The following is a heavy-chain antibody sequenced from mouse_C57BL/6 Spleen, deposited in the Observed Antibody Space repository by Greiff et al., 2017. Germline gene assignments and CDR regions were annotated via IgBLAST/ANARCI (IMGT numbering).Heavy chain of an antibody. CDR3: ARYSLNGYAMNY. CDR2: IRNKATGYTT. CDR1: GFTFTDYY. V-gene: IGHV7-3*01. D-gene: IGHD6-2*01. J-gene: IGHJ4*01. Sequence: EVLGVESGGGLVQPGGSLSLSCEASGFTFTDYYMCWVRQPPGKALEWLGFIRNKATGYTTEYSASVKGRFTISRDNSQSILYLQMNALRAEDSATYNCARYSLNGYAMNYWGQGTSVTVSS.